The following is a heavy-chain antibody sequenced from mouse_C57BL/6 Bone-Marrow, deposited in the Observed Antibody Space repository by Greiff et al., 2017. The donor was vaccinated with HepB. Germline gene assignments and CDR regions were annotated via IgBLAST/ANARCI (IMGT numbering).Heavy chain of an antibody. V-gene: IGHV1-52*01. J-gene: IGHJ2*01. Sequence: QVQLKQPGAELVRPGSSVKLSCKASGYTFTSYWMHWVKQRPIQGLEWIGNIDPSDSETHYNQKFKDKATLTVDKSSSTAYMQLSSLTSEDSAVYYCARSRDYEYYFDYWGQGTTLTVSS. CDR1: GYTFTSYW. CDR3: ARSRDYEYYFDY. D-gene: IGHD2-4*01. CDR2: IDPSDSET.